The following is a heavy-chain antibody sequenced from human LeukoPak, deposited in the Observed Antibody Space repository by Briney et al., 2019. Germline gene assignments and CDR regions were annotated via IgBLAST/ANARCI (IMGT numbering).Heavy chain of an antibody. CDR3: ARRIAAADAFDI. Sequence: PETLSLTCIVSGGSISSYYWSWIRQPPGKGLEWIGYISDSGSTNYNASLKSRVTISVDTSKNQFSLKLSSVTAADTAVYYCARRIAAADAFDIWGQGTMVTVSS. V-gene: IGHV4-59*08. J-gene: IGHJ3*02. D-gene: IGHD6-13*01. CDR1: GGSISSYY. CDR2: ISDSGST.